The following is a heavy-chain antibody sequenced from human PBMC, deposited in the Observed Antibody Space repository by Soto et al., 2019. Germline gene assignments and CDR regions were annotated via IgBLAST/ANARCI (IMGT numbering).Heavy chain of an antibody. Sequence: QVQLQESGPGLVKPSETLSLTCTVSGGSISSYYWSWIRQPPGKGLEWIGYIYYSGSTNYNPSLKRRVAISVDTSKNQCSLKLSSVTAADTAVYYCEREGSSSSWYAWGAFDIWGPGTMVTVSS. CDR3: EREGSSSSWYAWGAFDI. J-gene: IGHJ3*02. CDR2: IYYSGST. D-gene: IGHD6-13*01. CDR1: GGSISSYY. V-gene: IGHV4-59*01.